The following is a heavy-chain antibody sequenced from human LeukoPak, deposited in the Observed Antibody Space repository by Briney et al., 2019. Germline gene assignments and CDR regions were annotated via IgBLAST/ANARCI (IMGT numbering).Heavy chain of an antibody. CDR2: ISSSSSYI. J-gene: IGHJ4*02. CDR1: GFTFSSYS. CDR3: AGGSSVAATGPG. Sequence: PGGSLRLSCAASGFTFSSYSMNWVRQAPGKGLEWVSSISSSSSYIYYADSVKGRFTISRDNAKNSLYLQMNSLRAEDTAVYYCAGGSSVAATGPGWGQGTLVTVSS. D-gene: IGHD2-15*01. V-gene: IGHV3-21*01.